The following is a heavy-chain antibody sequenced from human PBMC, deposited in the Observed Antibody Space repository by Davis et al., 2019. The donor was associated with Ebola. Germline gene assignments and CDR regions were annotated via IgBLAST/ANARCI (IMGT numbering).Heavy chain of an antibody. D-gene: IGHD2-15*01. Sequence: GGSLRLSCAASGFTFSRYTMNWVRQAPGKGLEWVSSISSSSTYIFYADSLKGRFTISRDNAKNSLYLQMNSLRAEDTAVYYCARDAGYCSGGDCSGWFDPWGQGTLVTVSS. J-gene: IGHJ5*02. V-gene: IGHV3-21*01. CDR3: ARDAGYCSGGDCSGWFDP. CDR2: ISSSSTYI. CDR1: GFTFSRYT.